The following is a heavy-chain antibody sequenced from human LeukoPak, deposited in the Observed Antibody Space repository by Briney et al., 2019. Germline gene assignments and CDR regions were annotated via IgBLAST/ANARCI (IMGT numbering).Heavy chain of an antibody. CDR1: GFTFSSYG. CDR2: ISYSGGST. D-gene: IGHD3-22*01. J-gene: IGHJ4*02. V-gene: IGHV3-23*01. Sequence: GGPLRLFCAASGFTFSSYGLSWVRQAPGKGLEWVSAISYSGGSTYYADSVKGRFTISRDNSKNMLYLQMNSLRAEDTAVYYCAKGQTEGYYYDSSGYFDYWGQGTLVTVSS. CDR3: AKGQTEGYYYDSSGYFDY.